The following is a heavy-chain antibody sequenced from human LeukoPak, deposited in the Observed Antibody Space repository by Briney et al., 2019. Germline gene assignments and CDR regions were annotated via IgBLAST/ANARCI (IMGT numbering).Heavy chain of an antibody. Sequence: PGGSLRLSCAASGFTFSSYSMNWVRQAPGKGLEWVSAISGSGGSTYYADSVKGRFTISRDNSKNTLYLQMNSLRAEDTAVYYCAKARLVYDSSGYPIFWYFDLWGRGTLVTVSS. J-gene: IGHJ2*01. CDR1: GFTFSSYS. V-gene: IGHV3-23*01. CDR3: AKARLVYDSSGYPIFWYFDL. D-gene: IGHD3-22*01. CDR2: ISGSGGST.